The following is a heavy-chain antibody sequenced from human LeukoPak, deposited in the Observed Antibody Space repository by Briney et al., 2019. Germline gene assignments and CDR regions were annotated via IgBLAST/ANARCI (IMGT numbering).Heavy chain of an antibody. Sequence: GGSLRLSCAASGLTFSSNYMSWVRQTPGKGLEWVSVIDTGGNIHYADSVKGRFTISRDNSKNTLYLQMNSLRVEDTAIYYCARDHCPDGVCAWGQGTLVTVSS. CDR3: ARDHCPDGVCA. V-gene: IGHV3-53*01. D-gene: IGHD2-8*01. CDR1: GLTFSSNY. CDR2: IDTGGNI. J-gene: IGHJ5*02.